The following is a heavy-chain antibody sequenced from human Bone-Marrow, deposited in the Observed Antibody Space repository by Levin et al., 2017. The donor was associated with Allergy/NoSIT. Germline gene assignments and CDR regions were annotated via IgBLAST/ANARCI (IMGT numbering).Heavy chain of an antibody. V-gene: IGHV4-59*01. CDR3: ARGAVGSGWYGPFHY. CDR2: VSYSGST. J-gene: IGHJ4*02. D-gene: IGHD6-19*01. CDR1: GDSISIDY. Sequence: PSETLSLTCTVSGDSISIDYWSWIRQPPGNGLEWIGYVSYSGSTSYNPSLKSRVTISVDTSKNQFSLELSSVTAADTAVYYCARGAVGSGWYGPFHYWGQGALVTVSS.